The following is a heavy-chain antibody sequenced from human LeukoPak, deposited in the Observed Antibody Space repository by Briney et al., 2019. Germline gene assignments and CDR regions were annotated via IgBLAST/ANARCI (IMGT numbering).Heavy chain of an antibody. V-gene: IGHV3-21*01. Sequence: GGSLRLSCAASGFTFSSYSMNWVRQAPGKGLEWVSFISGSSSYIYYADSVKGRFTISRDNAKNSLYLQMNSLRAEDTAVYYCARVLKVITTFYDYWGQGTLVTVSS. CDR1: GFTFSSYS. CDR2: ISGSSSYI. CDR3: ARVLKVITTFYDY. J-gene: IGHJ4*02. D-gene: IGHD3-22*01.